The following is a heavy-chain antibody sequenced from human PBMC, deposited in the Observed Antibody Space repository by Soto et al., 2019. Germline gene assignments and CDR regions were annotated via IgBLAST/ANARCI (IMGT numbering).Heavy chain of an antibody. CDR3: AKDGSDYSINNWFDP. D-gene: IGHD3-10*01. CDR2: ISYDGSKK. CDR1: GFTFSSYG. Sequence: GGSLRLSCAASGFTFSSYGMYWARPAPGKGLEWVAVISYDGSKKYYADSVKGRFTISRDNSKNTLFLQMNSLRAEDTALYYCAKDGSDYSINNWFDPWGQGTLVTVSS. V-gene: IGHV3-30*18. J-gene: IGHJ5*02.